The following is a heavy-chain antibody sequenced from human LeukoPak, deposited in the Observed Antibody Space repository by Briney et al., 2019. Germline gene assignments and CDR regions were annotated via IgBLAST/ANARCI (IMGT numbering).Heavy chain of an antibody. CDR2: ISYDGSNK. Sequence: GGSLRLSCAASGFTLSRYGMHWVRQAPGKGLEWVAVISYDGSNKYYADSVKGRFTISRDNSKNTLYLQMNSLRAEDTAVYYCAGPSMPGYYRGYAFDIWGQGTMVTVSS. CDR3: AGPSMPGYYRGYAFDI. D-gene: IGHD3-9*01. V-gene: IGHV3-30*03. J-gene: IGHJ3*02. CDR1: GFTLSRYG.